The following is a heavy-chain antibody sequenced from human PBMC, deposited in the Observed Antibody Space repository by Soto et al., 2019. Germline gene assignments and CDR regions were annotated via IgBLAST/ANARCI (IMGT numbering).Heavy chain of an antibody. CDR2: ISAYNGNT. V-gene: IGHV1-18*01. CDR3: ARVYYDFWSGYSPGSMDV. J-gene: IGHJ6*02. CDR1: GYTFTSYG. Sequence: SVKVSCKASGYTFTSYGISWVRQAPGQGLEWMGWISAYNGNTNYAQKLQGRVTMTTDTSTSTAYMELRSLRSDDTAVYYCARVYYDFWSGYSPGSMDVWGQGTTVTVSS. D-gene: IGHD3-3*01.